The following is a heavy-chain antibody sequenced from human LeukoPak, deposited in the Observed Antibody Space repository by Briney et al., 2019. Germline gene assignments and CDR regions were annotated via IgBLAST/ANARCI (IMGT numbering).Heavy chain of an antibody. CDR2: ISHTGSTM. CDR1: GFSFSVYS. J-gene: IGHJ6*03. D-gene: IGHD6-6*01. Sequence: PGGSLRLSCAASGFSFSVYSLNWVRQAPGKGLEWVSYISHTGSTMSYADSVKGRFTISRDNAKNSLYLQMNSLRAEDTAMYYCARDRVAARQWGYYYYMDVWGKGTTVTVSS. CDR3: ARDRVAARQWGYYYYMDV. V-gene: IGHV3-48*04.